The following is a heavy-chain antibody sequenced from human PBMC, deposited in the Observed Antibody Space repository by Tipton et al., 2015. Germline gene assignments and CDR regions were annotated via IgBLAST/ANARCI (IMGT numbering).Heavy chain of an antibody. CDR3: ARIGLVVVTPNWYFDL. J-gene: IGHJ2*01. Sequence: QSGAEVKKPGSSVKVSCKASGGTFSNYGISWVRQAPGQGLEWMGGIIPILGTPNYAQKFQGRVTITADESTSTAYMELSSLRSEDTAVYYCARIGLVVVTPNWYFDLWGRGTLVTVSS. D-gene: IGHD2-21*02. V-gene: IGHV1-69*01. CDR2: IIPILGTP. CDR1: GGTFSNYG.